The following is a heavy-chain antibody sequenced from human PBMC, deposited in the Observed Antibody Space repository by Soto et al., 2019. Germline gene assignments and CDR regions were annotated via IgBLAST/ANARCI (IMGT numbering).Heavy chain of an antibody. Sequence: ASVKVSCKASGYTFSSYGISWVREAPGQGLEGMGWISAYNGNTNYAQKLQGRVTMTTDTSTSTAYMELRSLRSDDTAVYYCARDRPSGYYGSGSYYKTQGIRNDYWGQGRLLTISS. J-gene: IGHJ4*01. CDR1: GYTFSSYG. V-gene: IGHV1-18*04. CDR3: ARDRPSGYYGSGSYYKTQGIRNDY. CDR2: ISAYNGNT. D-gene: IGHD3-10*01.